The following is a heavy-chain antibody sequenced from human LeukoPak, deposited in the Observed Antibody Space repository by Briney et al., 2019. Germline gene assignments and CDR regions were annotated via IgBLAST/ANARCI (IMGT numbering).Heavy chain of an antibody. V-gene: IGHV4-59*05. CDR1: GPSISRNY. CDR3: ARLNYYYDSSGYYPSSPFDY. CDR2: IYYSGST. D-gene: IGHD3-22*01. Sequence: SETLSLTCTVSGPSISRNYWSWIRQPPRKGLEWVGSIYYSGSTYYNPSLKSRVTISVDTSKNQFSLKLSSVTAADTAVYYCARLNYYYDSSGYYPSSPFDYWGQGTLVTVSS. J-gene: IGHJ4*02.